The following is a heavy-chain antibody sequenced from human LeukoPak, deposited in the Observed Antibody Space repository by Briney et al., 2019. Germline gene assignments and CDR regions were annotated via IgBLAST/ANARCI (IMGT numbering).Heavy chain of an antibody. CDR1: GGTFSSYA. V-gene: IGHV1-69*13. CDR3: ALSRGYCSGGSCLNYYGMDV. J-gene: IGHJ6*02. D-gene: IGHD2-15*01. Sequence: ASVKVSCKASGGTFSSYAISWVRQAPGQGLEWMGGIIPIFGTANYAQKFQGRVTITADESTSTAYMELSSLRSEDTAVYYCALSRGYCSGGSCLNYYGMDVWGQGTTVTVSS. CDR2: IIPIFGTA.